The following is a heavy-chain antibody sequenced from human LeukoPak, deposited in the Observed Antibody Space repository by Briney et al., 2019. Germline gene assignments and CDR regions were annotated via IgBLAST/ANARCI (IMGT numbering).Heavy chain of an antibody. V-gene: IGHV4-59*08. CDR1: GGSISSYY. CDR3: ARALALGYYDSSGYYGYYFDY. Sequence: PSETLSLTCTVSGGSISSYYWSWIRQPPGKGLEWIGYIYYSGSTNYNPSLKSRVTISVDTSKNQFSLKLSSVTAADTAVYYCARALALGYYDSSGYYGYYFDYWGQRTLVTVSS. CDR2: IYYSGST. D-gene: IGHD3-22*01. J-gene: IGHJ4*02.